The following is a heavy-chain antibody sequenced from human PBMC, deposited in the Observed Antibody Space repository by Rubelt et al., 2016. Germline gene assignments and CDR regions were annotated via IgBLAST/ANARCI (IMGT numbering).Heavy chain of an antibody. Sequence: GQGLEWVSSISGTGDDSYYADSVRGRLTISRDNSKSTLYLQMKSLRAEDTAGYYCAKAIASLIRRGIDHWGQGTMVAVSS. V-gene: IGHV3-23*01. D-gene: IGHD3-10*01. CDR2: ISGTGDDS. J-gene: IGHJ4*02. CDR3: AKAIASLIRRGIDH.